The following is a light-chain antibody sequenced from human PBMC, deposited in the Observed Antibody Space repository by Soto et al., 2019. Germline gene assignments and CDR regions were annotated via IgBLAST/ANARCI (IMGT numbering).Light chain of an antibody. CDR2: DTS. CDR3: LRSYSGGAV. Sequence: QAVVTQEPSLTVSPGGTVTLTCGSSTGSVTSGHFPYWFQQKPGQAPRTLIYDTSNKHSWTPARFSGSLLGGKAALTLSGAQPEDDAEYYCLRSYSGGAVFGGGTQLTVL. V-gene: IGLV7-46*01. J-gene: IGLJ7*01. CDR1: TGSVTSGHF.